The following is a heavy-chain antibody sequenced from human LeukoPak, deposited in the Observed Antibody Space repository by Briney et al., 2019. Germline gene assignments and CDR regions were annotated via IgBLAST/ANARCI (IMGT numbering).Heavy chain of an antibody. CDR2: TYYRSTWYN. D-gene: IGHD2-2*01. J-gene: IGHJ5*02. V-gene: IGHV6-1*01. CDR1: GDSVSSNSVT. Sequence: SQTLSLTCAISGDSVSSNSVTWNWIRQSPSRGLEWLGRTYYRSTWYNDYAVSVRGRITVNPDTSKNQFSLHLNSVTPEDATVYYCARRLTQYDCFDPWGQGILVTVSS. CDR3: ARRLTQYDCFDP.